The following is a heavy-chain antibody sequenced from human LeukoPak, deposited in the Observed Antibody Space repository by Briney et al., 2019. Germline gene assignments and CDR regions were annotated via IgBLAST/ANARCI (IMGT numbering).Heavy chain of an antibody. V-gene: IGHV4-61*02. CDR2: IYTSGST. D-gene: IGHD1-1*01. Sequence: PSQTLSLTCTVSGGSIGSGSHYWSWIRQPAGKGLEWIGRIYTSGSTNYNPSLKSRVTISVDTSKNQFSLKLSSVTAADTAVYYCARRRRPTGLGWFDPWGQGTLVTVSS. CDR3: ARRRRPTGLGWFDP. CDR1: GGSIGSGSHY. J-gene: IGHJ5*02.